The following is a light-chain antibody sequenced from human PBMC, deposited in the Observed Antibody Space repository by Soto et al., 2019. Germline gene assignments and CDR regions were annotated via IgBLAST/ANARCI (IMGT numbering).Light chain of an antibody. V-gene: IGKV1-39*01. CDR1: QTISSY. J-gene: IGKJ2*01. Sequence: DIQMTQSPSSLSASVGDRVTITCRASQTISSYLNWYQQKPGKAPKLLIYAASILQNGVPSRFSGSGSGTDFTLTISSLQPEDFASYYCQQSHSIPYTFGQWTKLEIK. CDR3: QQSHSIPYT. CDR2: AAS.